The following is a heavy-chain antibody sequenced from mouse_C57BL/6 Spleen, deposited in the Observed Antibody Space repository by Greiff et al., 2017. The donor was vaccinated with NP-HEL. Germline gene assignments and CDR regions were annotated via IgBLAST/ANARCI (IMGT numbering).Heavy chain of an antibody. V-gene: IGHV1-64*01. Sequence: VQLQQPGAELVKPGASVKLSCKASGYTFTSYWMHWVKQRPGQGLEWIGMIHPNSGSTNYNEKFKSKATLTVDKSSSTAYMQLSSLTSEDSAVYYCARGNSYVYAMDYWGQGTSVTVSS. J-gene: IGHJ4*01. D-gene: IGHD1-1*01. CDR2: IHPNSGST. CDR1: GYTFTSYW. CDR3: ARGNSYVYAMDY.